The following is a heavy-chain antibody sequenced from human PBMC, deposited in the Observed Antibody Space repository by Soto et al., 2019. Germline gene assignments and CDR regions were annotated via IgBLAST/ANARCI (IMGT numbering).Heavy chain of an antibody. CDR2: IFLIFGTA. CDR1: GGTFSSYA. D-gene: IGHD3-10*01. V-gene: IGHV1-69*13. Sequence: GASVKVSCKASGGTFSSYAISWVRQAPGQGLEWMGGIFLIFGTANYAQKFQGRVTITADESTSTAYMELSSLRSEDTAVYYCARAIITMVRGPIFDPWGQGTLVTVSS. J-gene: IGHJ5*02. CDR3: ARAIITMVRGPIFDP.